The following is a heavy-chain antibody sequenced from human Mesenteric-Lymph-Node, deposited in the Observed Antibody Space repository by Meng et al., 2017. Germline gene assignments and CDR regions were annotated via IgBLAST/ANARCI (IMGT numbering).Heavy chain of an antibody. CDR2: INHSGST. Sequence: QLQLQQWGAGLLKPSETLSLTCAVYGGSFSGYYWSWIRQPPGKGLEWIGEINHSGSTNYNPSLKSRVTISVDRSKNQFSLRLSSVTAADTAVYHCLRGSGGSVWGQGTLVTVSS. CDR1: GGSFSGYY. V-gene: IGHV4-34*01. CDR3: LRGSGGSV. D-gene: IGHD3-10*01. J-gene: IGHJ1*01.